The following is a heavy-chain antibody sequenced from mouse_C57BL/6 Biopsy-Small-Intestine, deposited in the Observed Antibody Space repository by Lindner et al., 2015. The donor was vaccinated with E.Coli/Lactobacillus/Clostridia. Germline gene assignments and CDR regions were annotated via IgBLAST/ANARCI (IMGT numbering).Heavy chain of an antibody. D-gene: IGHD1-1*01. CDR3: ARRALDYGSSYRDYFDY. J-gene: IGHJ2*01. CDR1: GYTFTGYW. CDR2: ILPGSGST. V-gene: IGHV1-9*01. Sequence: VQLQESGAELMKPGASVKLSCKATGYTFTGYWIEWVKQRPGHGLEWIGEILPGSGSTNYNEKFKGKATFTADTSSNTAYMQLSSQTTEDSAIYYCARRALDYGSSYRDYFDYWGQGTTLTVSS.